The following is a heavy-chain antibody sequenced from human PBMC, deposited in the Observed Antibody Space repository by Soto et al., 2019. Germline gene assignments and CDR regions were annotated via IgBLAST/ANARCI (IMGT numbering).Heavy chain of an antibody. CDR3: ARRNSNGSDGGYDGMDV. V-gene: IGHV5-51*01. D-gene: IGHD6-19*01. Sequence: GESMKISCKGSXYSFTSYWIGWVRQMPGKGLEWMGIIYPGDSDTRYSPSFQGQVTISADKSISTAYLQWSSLKASDTAMHYCARRNSNGSDGGYDGMDVWGQGTTVTVSS. J-gene: IGHJ6*02. CDR2: IYPGDSDT. CDR1: XYSFTSYW.